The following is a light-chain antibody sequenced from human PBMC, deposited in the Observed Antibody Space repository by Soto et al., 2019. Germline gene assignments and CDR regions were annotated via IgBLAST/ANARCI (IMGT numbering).Light chain of an antibody. CDR2: RNN. V-gene: IGLV1-47*01. CDR3: TVWDDSLRGRL. Sequence: QSVLTQPPSASGTPGQRVTISCSGSSSNIESSVYWYQQLPGTAPRLLIYRNNQRPSGVPDRFSGSKSGTSASLAISALRSEDEADYYCTVWDDSLRGRLFGGGTKLTVL. CDR1: SSNIESS. J-gene: IGLJ2*01.